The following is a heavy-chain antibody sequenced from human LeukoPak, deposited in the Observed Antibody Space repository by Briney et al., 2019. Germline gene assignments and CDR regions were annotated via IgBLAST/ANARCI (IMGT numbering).Heavy chain of an antibody. J-gene: IGHJ4*02. CDR1: GFTFSTYA. D-gene: IGHD2-21*02. CDR2: ISNDGRDK. CDR3: ARGAWTATQPIND. V-gene: IGHV3-30*04. Sequence: GRSLRLSRAASGFTFSTYAMHWVRQAPAKGLDWVAVISNDGRDKYYADSVKGRFTISRDNSKDTLDLQMNSLRVDDTAVYYCARGAWTATQPINDWGQGTLVTVST.